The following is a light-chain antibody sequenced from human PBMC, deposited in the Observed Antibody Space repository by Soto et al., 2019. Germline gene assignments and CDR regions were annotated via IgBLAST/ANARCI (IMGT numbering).Light chain of an antibody. CDR1: QSVSSY. CDR2: DAS. Sequence: EIVLTQSPATLSLAPGERATLSCWASQSVSSYLAWYQQKPGQTPRLLIYDASTRASGIPARFSGSGSGTDFTLTISSLEPEDFAVYYCQQRINWPLTFGGGTKVEIK. CDR3: QQRINWPLT. J-gene: IGKJ4*01. V-gene: IGKV3-11*01.